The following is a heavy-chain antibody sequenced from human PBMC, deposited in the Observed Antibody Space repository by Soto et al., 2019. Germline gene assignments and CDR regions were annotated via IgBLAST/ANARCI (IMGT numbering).Heavy chain of an antibody. CDR3: PTPLIVVVPAPTVFAP. V-gene: IGHV3-72*01. CDR2: SRDKAQGYTT. Sequence: GGSLRLSCAASGFTFSDHYIDWVRQAPGKGLEWVGRSRDKAQGYTTQYAASVKGRFTTSRDDSKNSVYLQMNSLKTEDTAVYYCPTPLIVVVPAPTVFAPWGKGTLVTVSP. CDR1: GFTFSDHY. D-gene: IGHD2-2*01. J-gene: IGHJ5*02.